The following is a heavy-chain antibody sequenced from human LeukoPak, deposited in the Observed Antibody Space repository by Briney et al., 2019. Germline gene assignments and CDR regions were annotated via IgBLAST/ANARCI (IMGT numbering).Heavy chain of an antibody. CDR3: ARGGGGPGVVVPAAIGRS. J-gene: IGHJ5*02. CDR2: INPSGGST. D-gene: IGHD2-2*01. V-gene: IGHV1-46*01. Sequence: ASVKVSCKASGYTFTSYYMHWVRQAPGQGLEWMGIINPSGGSTSYAQKFQGRVTMTRDTSTSTVYMELSSLRSEDTAVYYCARGGGGPGVVVPAAIGRSWGQGTLVTVSS. CDR1: GYTFTSYY.